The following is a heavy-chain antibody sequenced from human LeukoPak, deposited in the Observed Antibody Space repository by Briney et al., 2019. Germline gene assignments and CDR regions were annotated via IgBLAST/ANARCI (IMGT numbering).Heavy chain of an antibody. CDR1: GGSFSGYY. CDR3: AEVRRDTAMVT. CDR2: INHSGST. Sequence: SETLSLTCAVYGGSFSGYYWSWIRQPPGKGLEWIGEINHSGSTNYNPSLKSRVTISVDTSKNQFSLKLNSVTAADTAVYYCAEVRRDTAMVTWGQGTLVTVSS. J-gene: IGHJ4*02. D-gene: IGHD5-18*01. V-gene: IGHV4-34*01.